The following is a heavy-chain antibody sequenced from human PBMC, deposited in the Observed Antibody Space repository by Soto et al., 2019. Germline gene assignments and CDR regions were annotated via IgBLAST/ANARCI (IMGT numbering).Heavy chain of an antibody. J-gene: IGHJ4*02. CDR3: AKSNLVTDYGDYEAPFYYFDY. CDR1: GFTFSSYA. CDR2: ISGSGGST. D-gene: IGHD4-17*01. V-gene: IGHV3-23*01. Sequence: LRLSCAASGFTFSSYAMSWVRQAPGKGLEWVSAISGSGGSTYYADSVKGRFTISRDNSKNTLYLQMNSLRAEDTAVYYCAKSNLVTDYGDYEAPFYYFDYWGQGTLVTVSS.